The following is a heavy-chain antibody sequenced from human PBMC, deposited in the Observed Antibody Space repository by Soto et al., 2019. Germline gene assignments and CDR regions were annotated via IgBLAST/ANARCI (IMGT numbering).Heavy chain of an antibody. CDR1: GGSFSSYT. CDR2: IIPTLHIA. J-gene: IGHJ4*02. V-gene: IGHV1-69*08. Sequence: QVQLVQSGAEVKKPGSSVKVSCKASGGSFSSYTFSWVRQAPGQGLEWMGRIIPTLHIANYAQKFQGRVTITADESTGTDDMELSSLRSDDTAVYYCARDGGVATVLDYWGQGTLVTVSS. D-gene: IGHD5-12*01. CDR3: ARDGGVATVLDY.